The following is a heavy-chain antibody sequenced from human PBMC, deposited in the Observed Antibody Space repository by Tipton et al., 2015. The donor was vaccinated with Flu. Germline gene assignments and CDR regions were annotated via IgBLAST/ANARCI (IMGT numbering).Heavy chain of an antibody. V-gene: IGHV3-53*01. Sequence: VQLVQSGGGLIRPGGSLRLSCAVSGFTVSTSYMSWVRQPPGKGLEWVSIVYDDGRTYYAGSVRGRFTISRDNSRKTLYLQMNNMRADDTAIYYCVKEGLVFWGHGTQVTVSP. J-gene: IGHJ5*01. CDR1: GFTVSTSY. CDR3: VKEGLVF. CDR2: VYDDGRT.